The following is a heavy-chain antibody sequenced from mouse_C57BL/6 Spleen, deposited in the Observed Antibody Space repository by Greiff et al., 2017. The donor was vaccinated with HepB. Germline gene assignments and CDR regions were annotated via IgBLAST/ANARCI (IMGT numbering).Heavy chain of an antibody. CDR3: ARHERYYGSSSGDAMDY. D-gene: IGHD1-1*01. V-gene: IGHV1-62-2*01. Sequence: VKVVESGAELVKPGASVKLSCKASGYTFTEYTIHWVKQRSGQGLEWIGWFYPGSGSIKYNEKFKDKATLTADKSSSTVYMELSRLTSEDSAVYFCARHERYYGSSSGDAMDYWGQGTSVTVSS. CDR2: FYPGSGSI. CDR1: GYTFTEYT. J-gene: IGHJ4*01.